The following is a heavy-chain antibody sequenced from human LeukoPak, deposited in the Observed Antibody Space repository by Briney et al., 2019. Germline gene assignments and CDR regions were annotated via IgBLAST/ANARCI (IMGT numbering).Heavy chain of an antibody. CDR3: AKDLSPSSDIVVVVAATRGYFDY. CDR1: GFTFSSYA. V-gene: IGHV3-23*01. CDR2: ISGSGGST. D-gene: IGHD2-15*01. J-gene: IGHJ4*02. Sequence: PGGSLRLSCAASGFTFSSYAMSWVRQAPGKGLEWVPAISGSGGSTYYADSVKGRFTISRDNSKNTLYLQMNSLRAENTAVYYCAKDLSPSSDIVVVVAATRGYFDYWGQGTPVTVSS.